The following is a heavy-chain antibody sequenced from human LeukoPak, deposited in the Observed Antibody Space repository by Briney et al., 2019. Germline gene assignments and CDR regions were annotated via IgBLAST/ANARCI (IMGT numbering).Heavy chain of an antibody. CDR1: GFTFSNYV. D-gene: IGHD2-15*01. Sequence: GGSLRLSCAASGFTFSNYVMIWVRQAPGKGLEWASAISGSSGRTYCADSVKGRFTISRDNSKNTLYLQMNSLRAEDTAVYYCAKAYCSGGSCRRYYYFDYWGQGTLVTVSS. V-gene: IGHV3-23*01. CDR3: AKAYCSGGSCRRYYYFDY. J-gene: IGHJ4*02. CDR2: ISGSSGRT.